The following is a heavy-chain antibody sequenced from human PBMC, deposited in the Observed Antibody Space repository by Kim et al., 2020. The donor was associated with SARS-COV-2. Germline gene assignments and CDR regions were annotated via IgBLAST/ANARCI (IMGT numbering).Heavy chain of an antibody. CDR1: GFTFGSYV. J-gene: IGHJ4*02. CDR3: AKGHRNMITFGGVITDY. CDR2: ISDSGGST. Sequence: GGSLRLSCAASGFTFGSYVMSWVRQAPGKGLEWVSSISDSGGSTYYADSVRGRFTISRDDSRNTLFLQMNSLRADDTAVYYCAKGHRNMITFGGVITDYWGQGTRVTVSS. V-gene: IGHV3-23*01. D-gene: IGHD3-16*02.